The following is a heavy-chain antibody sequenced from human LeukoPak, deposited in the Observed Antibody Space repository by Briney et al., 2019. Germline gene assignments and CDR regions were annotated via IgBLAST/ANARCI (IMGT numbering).Heavy chain of an antibody. Sequence: PSETLSLTCTVSGVSISSYWWSWIRQPPGKGLEWIGYIYYSGSTNYNPSLKSRVTISVDTSKNQFSLKLSSVTAADTAVYYCARSGYSGFLDYWGQGTLVTVSS. J-gene: IGHJ4*02. D-gene: IGHD5-12*01. CDR3: ARSGYSGFLDY. CDR1: GVSISSYW. CDR2: IYYSGST. V-gene: IGHV4-59*01.